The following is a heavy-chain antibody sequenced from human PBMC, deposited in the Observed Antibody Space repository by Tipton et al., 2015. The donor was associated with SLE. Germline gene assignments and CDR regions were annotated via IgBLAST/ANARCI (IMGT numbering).Heavy chain of an antibody. J-gene: IGHJ4*02. CDR1: GYTFTDYF. CDR3: ARSGDSAWFSHTFDY. CDR2: INPNSGGT. Sequence: QLVQSGAEVKKPGTSVKVSCKASGYTFTDYFMHWVRQAPGQGLEYMGWINPNSGGTNYAQQFQVRVTMTRDTSISTAYMELSSLTHDDTAVYYCARSGDSAWFSHTFDYWGQGTLVTVSS. D-gene: IGHD3-10*01. V-gene: IGHV1-2*02.